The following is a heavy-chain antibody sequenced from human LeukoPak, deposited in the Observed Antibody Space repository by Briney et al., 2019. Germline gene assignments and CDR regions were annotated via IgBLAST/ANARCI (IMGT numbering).Heavy chain of an antibody. V-gene: IGHV4-59*01. CDR1: GGSFSSYY. D-gene: IGHD3-22*01. CDR3: ARGGYYDSSGYHTVYYFDY. J-gene: IGHJ4*01. CDR2: IYYSGST. Sequence: SETLSLTCAVYGGSFSSYYWSWIRQPPGKGLEWIGYIYYSGSTNYNPSLKSRVTISVDTSKNQFSLKLSSVTAADTAVYYCARGGYYDSSGYHTVYYFDYWGQGALVTVSS.